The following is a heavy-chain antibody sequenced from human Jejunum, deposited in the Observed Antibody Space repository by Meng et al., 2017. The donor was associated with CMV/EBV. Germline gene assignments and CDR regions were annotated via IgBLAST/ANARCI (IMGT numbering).Heavy chain of an antibody. CDR2: AYYRSQWNY. V-gene: IGHV6-1*01. D-gene: IGHD4/OR15-4a*01. CDR3: ARERDRGAGLLDY. Sequence: DRVSSNSAAWVWVRQSPSRGLEWLGRAYYRSQWNYDYARFLEGRIVFNPVTSKNQFSLHLNSVTPEDTAVYYCARERDRGAGLLDYWGQGILVTVSS. J-gene: IGHJ4*02. CDR1: DRVSSNSAA.